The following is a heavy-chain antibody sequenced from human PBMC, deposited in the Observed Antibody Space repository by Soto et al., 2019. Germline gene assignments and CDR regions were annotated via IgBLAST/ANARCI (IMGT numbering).Heavy chain of an antibody. CDR3: ARGSPLGGWETKSWFDP. CDR2: IYYSGST. V-gene: IGHV4-59*01. Sequence: PSETLSLTCTVSGGSISSYYWSWIRQPPGKGLEWIGYIYYSGSTNYNPSLKSRVTISVDTSKNQFSLKLSSVTAADTAVYYCARGSPLGGWETKSWFDPWGQGTLVTVSS. CDR1: GGSISSYY. D-gene: IGHD1-26*01. J-gene: IGHJ5*02.